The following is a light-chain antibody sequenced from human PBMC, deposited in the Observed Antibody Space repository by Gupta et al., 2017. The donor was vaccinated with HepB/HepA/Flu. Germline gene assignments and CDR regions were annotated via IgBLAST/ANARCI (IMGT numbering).Light chain of an antibody. CDR3: QQHSNWPPLT. V-gene: IGKV3-11*01. Sequence: EIVLTQSPATLSLSPGDRATLSCRASQSVRSYLAWYQQKPGQAPRLLIYDASKRDTGIPARFSGSGFGTDFTLTISSREQEDFAVYYCQQHSNWPPLTFGRGTKVDIK. J-gene: IGKJ4*01. CDR1: QSVRSY. CDR2: DAS.